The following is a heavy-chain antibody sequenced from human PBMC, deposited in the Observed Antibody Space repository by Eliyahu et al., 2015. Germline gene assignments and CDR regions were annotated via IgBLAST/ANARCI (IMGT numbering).Heavy chain of an antibody. J-gene: IGHJ4*02. Sequence: EVQLVESGGGLVQPGGSLXLSXAXSGFSFXXYSMNXVRQAPGKGLEWVSYINSGSTTIYYADSVKGRFTIFRDDAKNSLHLQMNSLRDEDTAVYYCAREGGSCSSTTCLLYWGQGTLVTVSS. V-gene: IGHV3-48*02. CDR3: AREGGSCSSTTCLLY. CDR1: GFSFXXYS. CDR2: INSGSTTI. D-gene: IGHD2-2*01.